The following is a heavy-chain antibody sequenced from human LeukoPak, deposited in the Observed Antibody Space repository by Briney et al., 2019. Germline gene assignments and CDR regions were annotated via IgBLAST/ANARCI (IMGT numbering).Heavy chain of an antibody. Sequence: GSLRLSCAASGFSFSGAWMSWVRQAPGKGLEWVGRVKGKTDGGTTDYAAPVRGRFTISRDDSKNTLYLQMNSLKIEDTAVYYCSTANKGHFSWGQGTLVTVSS. V-gene: IGHV3-15*01. CDR1: GFSFSGAW. D-gene: IGHD1/OR15-1a*01. CDR2: VKGKTDGGTT. CDR3: STANKGHFS. J-gene: IGHJ5*02.